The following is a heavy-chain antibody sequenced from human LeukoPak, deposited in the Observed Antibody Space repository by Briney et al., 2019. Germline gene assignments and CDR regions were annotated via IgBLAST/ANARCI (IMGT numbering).Heavy chain of an antibody. CDR1: GGSFSGYY. CDR2: INHSGST. V-gene: IGHV4-34*01. Sequence: SETLSLTCAVYGGSFSGYYWSWIRQPPGKGLEWIGEINHSGSTNYNPSLKSRVTISVDTSKNQFSLKLSSVTAADTAVYYCARSIRPPRNYYGSGSPKYYFDYWGQGTLVTVSS. J-gene: IGHJ4*02. CDR3: ARSIRPPRNYYGSGSPKYYFDY. D-gene: IGHD3-10*01.